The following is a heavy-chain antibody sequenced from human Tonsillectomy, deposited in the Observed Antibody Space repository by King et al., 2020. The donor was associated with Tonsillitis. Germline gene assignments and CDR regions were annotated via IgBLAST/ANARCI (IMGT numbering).Heavy chain of an antibody. V-gene: IGHV3-23*04. D-gene: IGHD7-27*01. CDR1: GFTFSSYA. Sequence: VQLVESGGNLVQPGGSLRLSCAASGFTFSSYAMNWVRQAPGKGLEWVSGISASGSSTYYADSVKGRFTISRDNSKSTLYLQMNSLRAEDTAVYYCAKDQLGISYYFDYWGQGTLVTVSS. CDR3: AKDQLGISYYFDY. J-gene: IGHJ4*02. CDR2: ISASGSST.